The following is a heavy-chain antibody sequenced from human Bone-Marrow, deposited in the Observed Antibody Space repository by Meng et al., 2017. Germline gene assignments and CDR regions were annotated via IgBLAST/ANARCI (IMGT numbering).Heavy chain of an antibody. J-gene: IGHJ6*02. V-gene: IGHV1-3*01. D-gene: IGHD3-22*01. CDR2: INAANGKI. CDR1: GYSFTNYA. Sequence: ASVKVSCKASGYSFTNYAIHWVRQAPGQRLEWLGWINAANGKIKYSQKLQGRLTITRDTSANTAYMELRSLTSDDPAVYYCARSTYDSSGLYPQYYFYYGLDFWGQGTTVT. CDR3: ARSTYDSSGLYPQYYFYYGLDF.